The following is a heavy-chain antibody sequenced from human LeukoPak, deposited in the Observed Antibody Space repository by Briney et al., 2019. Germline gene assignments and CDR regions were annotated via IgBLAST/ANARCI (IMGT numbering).Heavy chain of an antibody. V-gene: IGHV3-23*01. CDR1: GFTFSSYA. CDR3: AKSPVRGYYNSSGYYCFGY. D-gene: IGHD3-22*01. CDR2: ISGSGGST. J-gene: IGHJ4*02. Sequence: PGGSLRLSCAASGFTFSSYAMSWVRQAPGKGLEWVSAISGSGGSTYYADSVKGRFTISRDNSKNTLYLQMNSLRAEDTAVYYCAKSPVRGYYNSSGYYCFGYWGQGTLVTVSS.